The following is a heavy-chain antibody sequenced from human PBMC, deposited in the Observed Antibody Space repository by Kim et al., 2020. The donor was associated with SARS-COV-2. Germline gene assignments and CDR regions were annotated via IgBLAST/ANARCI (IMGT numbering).Heavy chain of an antibody. D-gene: IGHD3-10*02. V-gene: IGHV4-34*01. Sequence: TLIADYNPSLTSRVTISLDTSKNQLSLRLTSVTAADTAVYYCARGRAMFDYWGQGTLVAVSS. CDR3: ARGRAMFDY. J-gene: IGHJ4*02. CDR2: TLIA.